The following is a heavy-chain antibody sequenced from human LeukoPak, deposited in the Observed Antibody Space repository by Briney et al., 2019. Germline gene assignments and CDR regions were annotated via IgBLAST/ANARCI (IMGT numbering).Heavy chain of an antibody. V-gene: IGHV4-4*02. CDR2: IYHSGST. CDR1: GGSISSSNW. J-gene: IGHJ6*03. CDR3: GRGARTEYYYYYYMDV. Sequence: PSGTLSLACAVSGGSISSSNWWSWVRQPPGKGLEWIGEIYHSGSTNYNPSLKSRVTISVDKSKNQFSLKLSSVTAADTAVYYCGRGARTEYYYYYYMDVWGRGTTVTVSS. D-gene: IGHD6-6*01.